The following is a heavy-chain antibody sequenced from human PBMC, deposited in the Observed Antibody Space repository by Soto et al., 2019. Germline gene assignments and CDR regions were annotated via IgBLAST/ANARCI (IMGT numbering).Heavy chain of an antibody. J-gene: IGHJ4*02. D-gene: IGHD3-22*01. CDR2: IYHSGST. Sequence: SETLSLTCTVSGGSVRSDSFYWSWIRQPPGKGLEWIAFIYHSGSTNYNPSLNSRVTISVDTSKNRFSLKLTSVTAADTAIYYCARARYDNRGYYAENYPDYWGQGTLGTVS. V-gene: IGHV4-61*01. CDR1: GGSVRSDSFY. CDR3: ARARYDNRGYYAENYPDY.